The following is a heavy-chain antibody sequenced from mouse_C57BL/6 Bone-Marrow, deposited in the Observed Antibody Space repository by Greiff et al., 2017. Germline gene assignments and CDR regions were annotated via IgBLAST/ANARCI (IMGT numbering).Heavy chain of an antibody. CDR3: ARFPSIYYYGSSPFYAMDY. CDR1: GYTFTSYW. D-gene: IGHD1-1*01. CDR2: IDPSDSET. J-gene: IGHJ4*01. Sequence: QVQLQQPGAELVRPGSSVKLSCKASGYTFTSYWMHWVKQRPIQGLEWIGTIDPSDSETHYNQKFKDKATLTVDKSSSTDYMQLSSLTSEDSAVYYCARFPSIYYYGSSPFYAMDYWGQGTSVTVSS. V-gene: IGHV1-52*01.